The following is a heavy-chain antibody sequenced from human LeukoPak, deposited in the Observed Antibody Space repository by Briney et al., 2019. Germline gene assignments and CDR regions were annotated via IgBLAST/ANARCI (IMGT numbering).Heavy chain of an antibody. CDR3: ARPSGYSYGDDAFDI. V-gene: IGHV4-59*01. CDR1: GGSISSYY. CDR2: IYYSGST. Sequence: SETLSLTCTVSGGSISSYYWSWIRQPPGKGLEWIGYIYYSGSTNYNPSLKSRVTISVDTSKNQFSLKLSSVAAADTAVYYCARPSGYSYGDDAFDIWGQGTMVTVSS. D-gene: IGHD5-18*01. J-gene: IGHJ3*02.